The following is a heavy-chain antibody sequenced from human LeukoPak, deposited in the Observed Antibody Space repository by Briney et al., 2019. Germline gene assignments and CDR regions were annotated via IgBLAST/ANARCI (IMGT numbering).Heavy chain of an antibody. V-gene: IGHV1-2*02. CDR3: ARDPSNTSGYYVYLDY. D-gene: IGHD2-2*01. J-gene: IGHJ4*02. CDR2: INPNSGGT. Sequence: ASVKVSCKATGYTFTDYYMHWVRQAPGQGLEWMGWINPNSGGTNYAQKFQGRVTMTRDTSISTVHMELRSLRSDDTAVYYCARDPSNTSGYYVYLDYWGQGALVTVSS. CDR1: GYTFTDYY.